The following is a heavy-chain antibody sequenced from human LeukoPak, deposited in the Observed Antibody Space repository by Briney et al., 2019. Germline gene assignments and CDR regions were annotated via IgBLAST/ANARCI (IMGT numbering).Heavy chain of an antibody. CDR1: GFTFSNFA. V-gene: IGHV3-23*01. CDR2: ISGDGEGT. D-gene: IGHD1-14*01. CDR3: AKAGTDGIRDNNYYMDV. Sequence: GGSLRLSCAASGFTFSNFAMRWVRQIPGKGLEWVSAISGDGEGTYYADSVKGGFSISRDNSKDTLFLQMNSLRAEDTAVYYCAKAGTDGIRDNNYYMDVWGKGTTVTVSS. J-gene: IGHJ6*03.